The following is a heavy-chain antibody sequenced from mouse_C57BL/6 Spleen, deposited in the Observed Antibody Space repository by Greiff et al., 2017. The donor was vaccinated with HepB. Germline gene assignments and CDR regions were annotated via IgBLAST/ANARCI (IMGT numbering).Heavy chain of an antibody. CDR1: GFSLTSYG. J-gene: IGHJ2*01. D-gene: IGHD1-1*01. Sequence: VHLVESGPGLVQPSQSLSITCTVSGFSLTSYGVHWVRQSPGKGLEWLGGIWSGGSTDYNAAFISRLSISKDNSKSQVFFKMNSLQADDTAILFCAREGCTTVVNYFDYGGQGTTHTVFS. V-gene: IGHV2-2*01. CDR3: AREGCTTVVNYFDY. CDR2: IWSGGST.